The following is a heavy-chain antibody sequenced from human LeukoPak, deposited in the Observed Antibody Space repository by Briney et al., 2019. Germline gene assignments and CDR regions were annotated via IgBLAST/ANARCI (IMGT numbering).Heavy chain of an antibody. Sequence: SETLSLTCTVSGGSISSYYWSWIRQPPGKGLEWIGYIYYSGSTNYNPSLKSRVTISVDTSKNQFSLKLSSVTAADTAVYYCARRSSKDYYYYGMDVWGQGTTVTVSS. CDR3: ARRSSKDYYYYGMDV. CDR1: GGSISSYY. CDR2: IYYSGST. J-gene: IGHJ6*02. D-gene: IGHD3-10*01. V-gene: IGHV4-59*08.